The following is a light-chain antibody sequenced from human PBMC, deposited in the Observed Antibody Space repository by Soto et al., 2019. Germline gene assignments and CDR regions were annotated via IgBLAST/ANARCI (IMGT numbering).Light chain of an antibody. CDR2: DAS. CDR3: QQYNSYRT. CDR1: QSISSW. J-gene: IGKJ1*01. V-gene: IGKV1-5*01. Sequence: DIQMTQSPSTLSASVGDRVTITCRARQSISSWLAWYQQEPGKAPKLLIYDASTLESGVPSRFSGSGSGTEFTLTISSLQPDDFATYYCQQYNSYRTFGQGTKVDIK.